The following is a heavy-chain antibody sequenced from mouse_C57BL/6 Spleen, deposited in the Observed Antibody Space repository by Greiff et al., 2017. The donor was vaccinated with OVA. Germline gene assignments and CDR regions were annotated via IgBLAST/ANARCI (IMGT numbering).Heavy chain of an antibody. CDR2: IYPGDGDT. Sequence: QVQLQQSGPELVKPGASVKISCKASGYAFSSSWMNWVKQRPGKGLEWIGRIYPGDGDTNYNGKFKGKATLTADKSSSTAYMQLSSLTSEDSAVYFCARYVYYYGSSYEGNFDYWGQGTTLTVSS. V-gene: IGHV1-82*01. J-gene: IGHJ2*01. D-gene: IGHD1-1*01. CDR1: GYAFSSSW. CDR3: ARYVYYYGSSYEGNFDY.